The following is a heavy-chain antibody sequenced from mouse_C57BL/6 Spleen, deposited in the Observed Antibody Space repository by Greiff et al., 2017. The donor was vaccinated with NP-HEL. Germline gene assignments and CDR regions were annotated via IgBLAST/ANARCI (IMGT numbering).Heavy chain of an antibody. CDR1: GYSFTGYY. CDR3: ARGRYYDYQGWFAY. V-gene: IGHV1-42*01. D-gene: IGHD2-4*01. CDR2: INPSTGGT. J-gene: IGHJ3*01. Sequence: VQLQQSGPELVKPGASVKISCKASGYSFTGYYMNWVKQSPEKSLEWIGEINPSTGGTTYNQKFKAKATLTVDKSSSTAYMQLKSLTSEDSAVYDCARGRYYDYQGWFAYWGQGTLVTVSA.